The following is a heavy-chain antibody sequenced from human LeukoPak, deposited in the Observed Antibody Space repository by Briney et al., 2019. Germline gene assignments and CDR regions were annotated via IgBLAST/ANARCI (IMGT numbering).Heavy chain of an antibody. V-gene: IGHV4-38-2*02. CDR1: GYSISSGYY. CDR2: IYHSGST. Sequence: SETLSLTCTVSGYSISSGYYWGWIRQPPGKGLEWIGSIYHSGSTYYNPSLKSRVTISVDTSKNQFSLKLSSVTAADTAVYYCARERRGSTSSEFDYWGQGTLVTVSS. J-gene: IGHJ4*02. CDR3: ARERRGSTSSEFDY. D-gene: IGHD2-2*01.